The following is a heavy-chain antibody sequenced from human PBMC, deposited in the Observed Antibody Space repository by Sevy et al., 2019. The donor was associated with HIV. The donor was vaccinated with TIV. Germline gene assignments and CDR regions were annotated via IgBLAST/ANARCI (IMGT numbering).Heavy chain of an antibody. Sequence: GGSLRLPCAASGFTFSSYAMHWVRQAPGKGLEWVAFISYDGSSKYYADSVKGRFTISRDNSKNTLYLQMNSLRTEDTAVYYCARKTSSTWYSLDYWGQGTLVTVSS. CDR3: ARKTSSTWYSLDY. CDR1: GFTFSSYA. V-gene: IGHV3-30-3*01. J-gene: IGHJ4*02. CDR2: ISYDGSSK. D-gene: IGHD6-13*01.